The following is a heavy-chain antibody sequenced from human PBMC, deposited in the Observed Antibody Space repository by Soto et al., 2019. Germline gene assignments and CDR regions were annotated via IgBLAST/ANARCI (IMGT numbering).Heavy chain of an antibody. Sequence: ASVKVSCKASGYTFTSYGSSWVRQAPGQGLEWMGWISAYNGNTNYAQKLQGRVTMTTDTSTSTAYMELRSLRSDDTAVYYCARAYSGYLYYYMDVWGKGTTVTVSS. CDR1: GYTFTSYG. CDR3: ARAYSGYLYYYMDV. D-gene: IGHD5-12*01. J-gene: IGHJ6*03. CDR2: ISAYNGNT. V-gene: IGHV1-18*01.